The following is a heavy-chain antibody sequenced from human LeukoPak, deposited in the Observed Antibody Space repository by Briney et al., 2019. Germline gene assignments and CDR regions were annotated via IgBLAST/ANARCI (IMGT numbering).Heavy chain of an antibody. J-gene: IGHJ6*03. D-gene: IGHD2-15*01. Sequence: TSETLSLTCAVYGGSFSGYYWSWIRQPPGKGLEWIGEIDHSGGTNYNPSLESRVTISVDTSKNQFSLKLSSVTAADTAVYYCARWAVAADYYYYMDVWGKGTTVTVSS. V-gene: IGHV4-34*01. CDR3: ARWAVAADYYYYMDV. CDR1: GGSFSGYY. CDR2: IDHSGGT.